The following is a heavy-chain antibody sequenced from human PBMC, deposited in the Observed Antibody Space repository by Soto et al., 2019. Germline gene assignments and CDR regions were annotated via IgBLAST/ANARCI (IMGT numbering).Heavy chain of an antibody. CDR2: ISYDGSNK. Sequence: GGSLRLSCAASGFTFSSYAMHWVRQAPGKGLEWVAVISYDGSNKYYADSVKGRFTISRDNSKNTLYLQMNSLRAEDTAVYYCARDMEYGPHPQYYYYGMDVWGQGTTVTVSS. J-gene: IGHJ6*02. D-gene: IGHD2-8*01. CDR3: ARDMEYGPHPQYYYYGMDV. CDR1: GFTFSSYA. V-gene: IGHV3-30-3*01.